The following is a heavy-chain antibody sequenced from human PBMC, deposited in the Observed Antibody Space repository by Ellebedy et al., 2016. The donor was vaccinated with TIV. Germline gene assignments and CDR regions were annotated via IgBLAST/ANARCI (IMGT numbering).Heavy chain of an antibody. CDR1: GGTFSSYA. J-gene: IGHJ4*02. CDR2: IIPILGIA. V-gene: IGHV1-69*04. CDR3: ASGGCSSTSCYIARAYYFDY. D-gene: IGHD2-2*02. Sequence: SVKVSCXASGGTFSSYAISWVRQAPRQGLEWMGRIIPILGIANYAQKFQGRVTITADKSTSTAYMELSSLRSEDTAVYYCASGGCSSTSCYIARAYYFDYWGQGTLVTVSS.